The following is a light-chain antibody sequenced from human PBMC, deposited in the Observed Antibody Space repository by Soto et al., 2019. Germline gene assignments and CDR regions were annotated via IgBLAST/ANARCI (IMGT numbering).Light chain of an antibody. V-gene: IGKV1-5*03. CDR1: QSISSW. J-gene: IGKJ1*01. Sequence: DIPMTQSPSTLSASVGDRVTITCRASQSISSWLAWYQQKPGKAPKLLIYKASSLESGVPSRFSGSGSETEFTLTISSLQPDDFATYYCQHYNSYSVTFGQGTKVEIK. CDR2: KAS. CDR3: QHYNSYSVT.